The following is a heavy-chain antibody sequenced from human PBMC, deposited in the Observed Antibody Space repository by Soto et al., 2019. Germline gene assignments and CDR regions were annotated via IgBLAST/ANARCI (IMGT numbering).Heavy chain of an antibody. V-gene: IGHV1-69*13. CDR2: IIPIFGTA. Sequence: GASVKVSCKASGGTFSSYAISWVRQAPGQGLEWMGGIIPIFGTANYAQKFQGRVTITADESTSTAYMELSSLRSEDTAVYYCARDLSSWYTPHWFDPWGQGTLVTVSS. CDR3: ARDLSSWYTPHWFDP. D-gene: IGHD6-13*01. J-gene: IGHJ5*02. CDR1: GGTFSSYA.